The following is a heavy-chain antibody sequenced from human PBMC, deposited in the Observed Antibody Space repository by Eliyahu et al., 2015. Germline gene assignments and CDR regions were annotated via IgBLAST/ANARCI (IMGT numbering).Heavy chain of an antibody. CDR3: ARVTGLGFVITDYNWFDP. J-gene: IGHJ5*02. D-gene: IGHD3-22*01. Sequence: EVQLVESGGGLVQPGGSLRLSCAASGFTFSSYWMSWVRQAPGKGLEWVANIKQDGSEKYYVDSVKGRFTISRDNAKNSLYLQMNSLRAEDTAVYYCARVTGLGFVITDYNWFDPWGQGTLVTVSS. CDR2: IKQDGSEK. V-gene: IGHV3-7*01. CDR1: GFTFSSYW.